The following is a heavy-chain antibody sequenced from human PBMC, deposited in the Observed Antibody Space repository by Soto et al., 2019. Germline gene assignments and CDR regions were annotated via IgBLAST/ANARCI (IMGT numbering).Heavy chain of an antibody. V-gene: IGHV3-23*01. J-gene: IGHJ4*02. CDR2: IGGSGRNT. CDR3: AKDGLSDSPSAIDY. Sequence: GGSLRLSCAASGFMFSRSGMTWVRQAPGMRLESVAGIGGSGRNTYYADSVKGRFTISRDNSKNTLFLQMNSLRDEDTAIYHCAKDGLSDSPSAIDYWGQGTRVTVSS. CDR1: GFMFSRSG. D-gene: IGHD6-13*01.